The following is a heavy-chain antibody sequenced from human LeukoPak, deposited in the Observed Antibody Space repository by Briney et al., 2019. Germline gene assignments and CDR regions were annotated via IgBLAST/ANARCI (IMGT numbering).Heavy chain of an antibody. J-gene: IGHJ4*02. CDR2: MNPNSGNT. D-gene: IGHD6-6*01. V-gene: IGHV1-8*01. Sequence: ASVRVSCKASGYTFTSYDINWVRQAPGQGLEWMGWMNPNSGNTGYAQKFQGRVTMTRNTSISTAYMELSSLRSEDTAVYYCARGGGQLVQEDYFDYWGQGTLVTVSA. CDR3: ARGGGQLVQEDYFDY. CDR1: GYTFTSYD.